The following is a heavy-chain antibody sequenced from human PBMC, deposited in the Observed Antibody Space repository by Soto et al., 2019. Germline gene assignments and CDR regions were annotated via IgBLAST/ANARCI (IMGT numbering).Heavy chain of an antibody. CDR1: GYTFTSYA. J-gene: IGHJ6*03. D-gene: IGHD6-19*01. CDR2: INAGNGNT. CDR3: ARDGYSSGWYGYYYYYYMDV. V-gene: IGHV1-3*01. Sequence: ASVKVSCKASGYTFTSYAMHWVRQAPGQRLEWMGWINAGNGNTKYSQKFQGRVTITRDTSASTAYMELSSPRSEDTAVYYCARDGYSSGWYGYYYYYYMDVGGKGTTVTVSS.